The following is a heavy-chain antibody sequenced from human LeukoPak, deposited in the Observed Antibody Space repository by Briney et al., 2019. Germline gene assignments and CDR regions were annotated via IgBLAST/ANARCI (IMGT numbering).Heavy chain of an antibody. CDR2: MNPNSGNT. J-gene: IGHJ4*02. Sequence: GASAKVSCKASGYTFTSYDINWVRQATGQGLEWMGWMNPNSGNTGYAQKFQGRVTMTRNTSISTAYMELSSLRSEDTAVYYCARVICSSTSCFDLFDYWGQGTLVTVSS. CDR1: GYTFTSYD. CDR3: ARVICSSTSCFDLFDY. D-gene: IGHD2-2*01. V-gene: IGHV1-8*01.